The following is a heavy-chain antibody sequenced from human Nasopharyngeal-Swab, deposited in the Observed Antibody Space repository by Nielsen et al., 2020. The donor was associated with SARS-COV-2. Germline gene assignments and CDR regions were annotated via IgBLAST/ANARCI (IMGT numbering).Heavy chain of an antibody. Sequence: GESLKISCAASGFTFSSYAMSWVRQAPGKGLEWVSAISGSGGSTYYADSVKGRFTISRDNSKNTLYLQMNSLRAEDTAVYYCAKVTVTEDYYYYYGMDVWGQGTTVTVSS. V-gene: IGHV3-23*01. D-gene: IGHD4-17*01. CDR3: AKVTVTEDYYYYYGMDV. J-gene: IGHJ6*02. CDR1: GFTFSSYA. CDR2: ISGSGGST.